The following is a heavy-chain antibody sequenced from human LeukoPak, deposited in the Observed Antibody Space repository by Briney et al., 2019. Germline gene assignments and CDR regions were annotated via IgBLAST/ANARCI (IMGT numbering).Heavy chain of an antibody. CDR3: ARIPNYYDSSGYEDIFDY. D-gene: IGHD3-22*01. Sequence: GGTLRLSCAASGFTFSSYSMNWVRQAPGKGLEWVSSISSSSSYIYYADSVKGRFTISRDNAKNSLYLQMNSLRAEDTAVYYCARIPNYYDSSGYEDIFDYWGQGTLVTVSS. CDR1: GFTFSSYS. J-gene: IGHJ4*02. CDR2: ISSSSSYI. V-gene: IGHV3-21*01.